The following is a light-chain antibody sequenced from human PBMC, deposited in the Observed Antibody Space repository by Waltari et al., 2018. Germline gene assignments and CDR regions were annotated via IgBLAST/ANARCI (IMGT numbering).Light chain of an antibody. J-gene: IGLJ2*01. CDR1: NSNVGSYNL. Sequence: QSALTQPASVSGSPGQSITISCTGFNSNVGSYNLVSWYHKHPGKAPKLLIYEGNRRPSGGSNRFSGSKSDNTASLTLSGLQAEDEADYYCCSNVGSSVFFGGGTKLTVL. CDR3: CSNVGSSVF. CDR2: EGN. V-gene: IGLV2-23*03.